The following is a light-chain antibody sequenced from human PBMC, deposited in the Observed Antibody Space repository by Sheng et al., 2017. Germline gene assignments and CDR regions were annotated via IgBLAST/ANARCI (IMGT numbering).Light chain of an antibody. CDR3: SSFTSTKIVV. Sequence: QSALTQPASVSGSPGQSISISCSGTSSDVGGYDYVSWYQQHPGEAPKLLIYAVSNRPSGVSHRFSGSKSGSTASLTISGLQAEDEGTYYCSSFTSTKIVVFGGGTKL. J-gene: IGLJ3*02. CDR2: AVS. V-gene: IGLV2-14*01. CDR1: SSDVGGYDY.